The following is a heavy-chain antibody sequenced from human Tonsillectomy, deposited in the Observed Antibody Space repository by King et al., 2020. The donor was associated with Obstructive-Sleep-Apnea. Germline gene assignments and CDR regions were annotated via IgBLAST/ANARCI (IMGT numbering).Heavy chain of an antibody. CDR2: ISGSGGST. CDR3: AKALPLRQQHFDY. Sequence: VQLVESGGGLVQPGGSLRLSCAASTFTFSSYAMSWVRQAPGKGLEWVSGISGSGGSTNYVDSVKGRFTISRDNSKNTLYLQMTSLRDEDAAVYYCAKALPLRQQHFDYWGQGTLVTVSS. V-gene: IGHV3-23*04. J-gene: IGHJ4*02. D-gene: IGHD6-13*01. CDR1: TFTFSSYA.